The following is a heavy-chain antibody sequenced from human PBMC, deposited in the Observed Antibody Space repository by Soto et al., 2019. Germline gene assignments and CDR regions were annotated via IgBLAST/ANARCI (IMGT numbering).Heavy chain of an antibody. Sequence: ASVKVSCKASGYTFPSYYMHWVRQAPGQGLEWMGIINPSGGSTSYAQKFQGRVTMTRDTSTSTVYMELSSLRSEDTAVYYCARFAADGEIDYWGQGTLVTVSS. CDR3: ARFAADGEIDY. J-gene: IGHJ4*02. CDR1: GYTFPSYY. V-gene: IGHV1-46*03. CDR2: INPSGGST. D-gene: IGHD6-25*01.